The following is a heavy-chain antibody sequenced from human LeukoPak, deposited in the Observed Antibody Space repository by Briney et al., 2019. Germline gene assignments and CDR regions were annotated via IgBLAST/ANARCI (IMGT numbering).Heavy chain of an antibody. J-gene: IGHJ3*02. CDR1: GFTFSSYW. Sequence: PGGSLRLSCAASGFTFSSYWMSWVRQAPGKGLEWVANIKQDGSEKYYVDSVKGRFTISRDNAKNSLYLQMNSLRAEDTAVYYCARRAFYYYDSSGFYDAFDIWGRGTMVTVSS. V-gene: IGHV3-7*01. D-gene: IGHD3-22*01. CDR3: ARRAFYYYDSSGFYDAFDI. CDR2: IKQDGSEK.